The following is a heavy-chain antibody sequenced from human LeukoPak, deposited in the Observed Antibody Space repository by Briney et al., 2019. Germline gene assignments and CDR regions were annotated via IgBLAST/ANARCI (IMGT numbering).Heavy chain of an antibody. V-gene: IGHV3-23*01. Sequence: GGSLRLSCAASGFTFNNYGMSWVRQAPGKGLEWVSTISGSGGGTYCPDSVKGRFTISRDNAKNSLYLQMNSLRVEDTAVYYCARLVGDRTIYDYWGQGTLVTVSS. D-gene: IGHD1-26*01. CDR2: ISGSGGGT. J-gene: IGHJ4*02. CDR1: GFTFNNYG. CDR3: ARLVGDRTIYDY.